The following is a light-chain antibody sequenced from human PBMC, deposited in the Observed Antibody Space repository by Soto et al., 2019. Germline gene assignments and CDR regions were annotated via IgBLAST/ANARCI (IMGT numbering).Light chain of an antibody. J-gene: IGKJ5*01. CDR2: GAS. CDR3: KQYGSSPTT. V-gene: IGKV3-20*01. Sequence: EIVLTQSPGTLSLSPGERATLSCRASQSVSSSYLAWYQQKPGQAPRLLIYGASSRATSIPDRFSGSGSGTDFTLTISRLEPEDFSVYYCKQYGSSPTTFGEGTRLEI. CDR1: QSVSSSY.